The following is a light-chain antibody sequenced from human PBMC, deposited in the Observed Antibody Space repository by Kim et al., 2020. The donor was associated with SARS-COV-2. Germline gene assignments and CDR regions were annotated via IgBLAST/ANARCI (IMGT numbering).Light chain of an antibody. CDR1: QNIKNY. J-gene: IGKJ4*01. CDR3: QQSNSIPLT. CDR2: AAS. Sequence: DIEMTQSPSSLSAPVGDRVTITCRASQNIKNYLNWYQQKPGKAPELLIYAASSLQSGVPLRFSGSGSGTDFTLTISSLQPEDFATYYCQQSNSIPLTFGGGTKLEI. V-gene: IGKV1-39*01.